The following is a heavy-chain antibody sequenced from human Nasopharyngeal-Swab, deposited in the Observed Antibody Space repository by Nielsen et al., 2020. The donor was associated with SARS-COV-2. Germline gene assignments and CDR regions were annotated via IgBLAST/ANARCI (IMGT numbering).Heavy chain of an antibody. J-gene: IGHJ4*02. CDR2: IHYSGNR. Sequence: WIRQPPGKGLEWIGTIHYSGNRFYNPSLRSRLSISVDTSKNQFSLQLSSVTAADTAVYCCAKQRGDTAMVFDFWGQGTLVTVSS. CDR3: AKQRGDTAMVFDF. D-gene: IGHD5-18*01. V-gene: IGHV4-39*01.